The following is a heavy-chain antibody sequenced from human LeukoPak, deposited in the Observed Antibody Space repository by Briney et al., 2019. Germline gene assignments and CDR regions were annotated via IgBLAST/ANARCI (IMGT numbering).Heavy chain of an antibody. CDR2: IYYTGST. Sequence: TSETLSLTCTVSGGSIDDYYWSWIRQPPGKGLEWIGYIYYTGSTSYNPSLQSRLTISIDTSKTQFSLRLTSMTAADTAVYFCARGVTQWGQGTLVTVSS. CDR3: ARGVTQ. D-gene: IGHD2-21*02. V-gene: IGHV4-59*01. J-gene: IGHJ4*02. CDR1: GGSIDDYY.